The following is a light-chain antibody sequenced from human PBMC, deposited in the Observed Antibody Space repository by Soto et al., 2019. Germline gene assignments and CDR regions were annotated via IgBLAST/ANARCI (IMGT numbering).Light chain of an antibody. CDR2: SAP. CDR3: QQYKNWPRT. CDR1: QSVSSD. Sequence: EIVMTQSPATLSVSPGERATLSCRASQSVSSDLAWYHQKPGQAPRLLIYSAPTRATGIPARFSGSGSGTEFTLTINSLQSEDFAVYYCQQYKNWPRTFGQGTKVEIK. J-gene: IGKJ1*01. V-gene: IGKV3-15*01.